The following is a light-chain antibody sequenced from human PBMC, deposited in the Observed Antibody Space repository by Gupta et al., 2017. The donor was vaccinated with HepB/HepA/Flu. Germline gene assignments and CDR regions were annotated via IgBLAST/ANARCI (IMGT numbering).Light chain of an antibody. CDR2: GAS. V-gene: IGKV3-20*01. Sequence: EIVLTQSPGTLSLSPGERATLSCRASQSVSSRYLAWYQQKPGQAPRLLIYGASSRATGIPDRFGGSGSGTDFTLTSRRREPEDFAVYYWQQDVSSITFGGGTKVDIK. CDR3: QQDVSSIT. J-gene: IGKJ4*01. CDR1: QSVSSRY.